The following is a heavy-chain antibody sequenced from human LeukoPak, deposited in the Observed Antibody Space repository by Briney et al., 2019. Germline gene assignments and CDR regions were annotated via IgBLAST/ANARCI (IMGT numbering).Heavy chain of an antibody. CDR3: ARDAPGNTALDY. V-gene: IGHV3-74*01. J-gene: IGHJ4*02. CDR2: INGYGSST. Sequence: GGSLRLSCAASGFTFISYWMHWVRQAPGKGLLWVSRINGYGSSTDFADSVKGRFTISRDNAKNTLYLQMNSLRAEDTAVYYCARDAPGNTALDYWGQGTLVTVSS. D-gene: IGHD5-18*01. CDR1: GFTFISYW.